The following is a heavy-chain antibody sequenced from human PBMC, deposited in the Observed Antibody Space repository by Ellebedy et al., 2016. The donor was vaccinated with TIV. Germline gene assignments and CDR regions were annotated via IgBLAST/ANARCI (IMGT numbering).Heavy chain of an antibody. CDR1: GFSFRSYW. Sequence: GGSLRLSCGTSGFSFRSYWMSWVRQAPGKGLEWVANINQGGSERHYVDSVKGRFTISRDNAKNSLYLEMNSLRAEDTAVYYCATDGSYGDYLSPAHAFEIWGQGTMVAVS. CDR3: ATDGSYGDYLSPAHAFEI. J-gene: IGHJ3*02. V-gene: IGHV3-7*01. D-gene: IGHD4-17*01. CDR2: INQGGSER.